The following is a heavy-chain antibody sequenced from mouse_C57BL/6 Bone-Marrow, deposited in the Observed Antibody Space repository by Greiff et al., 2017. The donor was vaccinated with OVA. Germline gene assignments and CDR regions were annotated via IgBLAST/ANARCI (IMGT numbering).Heavy chain of an antibody. CDR1: GYTFTSYG. V-gene: IGHV1-7*01. Sequence: QVQLQQSGAELAKPGASVTLSCKASGYTFTSYGMHWVKQTPGQGLEWIGSINPNSGYTKYNQKFKDKATLTADKSSSTAYMQLSSLTYEDSAVYYCARCGLRRGSWVSYGGWGTGVTVTVAS. D-gene: IGHD2-4*01. CDR3: ARCGLRRGSWVSYGG. J-gene: IGHJ1*03. CDR2: INPNSGYT.